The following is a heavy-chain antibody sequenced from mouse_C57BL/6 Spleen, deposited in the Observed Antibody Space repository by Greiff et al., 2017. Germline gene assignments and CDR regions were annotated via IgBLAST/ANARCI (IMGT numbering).Heavy chain of an antibody. Sequence: EVQLVESGGGLVKPGGSLKLSCAASGFTFSSYAMSWVRQTPEKRLEWVATISDGGSYTYYPDNVKGRFTISRDNAKNNLYLQMSHLKSEDTAMYYCARDKVEPLAYWGQETLGTVSA. CDR2: ISDGGSYT. D-gene: IGHD1-3*01. J-gene: IGHJ3*01. V-gene: IGHV5-4*01. CDR3: ARDKVEPLAY. CDR1: GFTFSSYA.